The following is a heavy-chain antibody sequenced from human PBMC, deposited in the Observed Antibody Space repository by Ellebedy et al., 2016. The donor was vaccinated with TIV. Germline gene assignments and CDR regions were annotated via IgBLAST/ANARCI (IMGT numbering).Heavy chain of an antibody. V-gene: IGHV3-23*01. J-gene: IGHJ4*02. D-gene: IGHD3-22*01. Sequence: GGSLRLSCAASGFTFSSYAMSWVRQAPGKGLEWVSVISGGGGSTKHADSVKGRFTISRDNSKNTLYLQINSLRAEDTAVYYCAKHYDSSGYYSNSLFDYWGQGTLVTVSS. CDR2: ISGGGGST. CDR3: AKHYDSSGYYSNSLFDY. CDR1: GFTFSSYA.